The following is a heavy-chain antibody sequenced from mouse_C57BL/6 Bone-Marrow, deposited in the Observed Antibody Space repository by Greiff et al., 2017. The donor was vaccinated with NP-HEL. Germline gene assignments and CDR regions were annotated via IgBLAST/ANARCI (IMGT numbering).Heavy chain of an antibody. CDR2: INPSTGGT. Sequence: VQLKQSGPELVKPGASVKISCKASGYSFTGYYMNWVKQSPEKSLEWIGEINPSTGGTTYNQKFKAKATLTVDKSSSTAYMQLKSLTSEDSAVYYCAAPIYYYGSSSFYYYAMDYWGQGTSVTVSS. CDR3: AAPIYYYGSSSFYYYAMDY. J-gene: IGHJ4*01. D-gene: IGHD1-1*01. CDR1: GYSFTGYY. V-gene: IGHV1-42*01.